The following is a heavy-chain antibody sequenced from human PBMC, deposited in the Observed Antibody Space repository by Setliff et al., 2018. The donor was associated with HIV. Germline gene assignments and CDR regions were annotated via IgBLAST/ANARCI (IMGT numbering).Heavy chain of an antibody. V-gene: IGHV3-23*03. J-gene: IGHJ4*02. CDR2: IYGGGSST. CDR1: GFTFSNYA. D-gene: IGHD5-12*01. CDR3: AKGASFSGSYFDY. Sequence: GGSLRLSCAASGFTFSNYAMSWVRQAPGKGLEWVSVIYGGGSSTYYADTVKGRFTISRDNSKNTLSLQMNSLRVGDTAVYYCAKGASFSGSYFDYWGQGTLVTVSS.